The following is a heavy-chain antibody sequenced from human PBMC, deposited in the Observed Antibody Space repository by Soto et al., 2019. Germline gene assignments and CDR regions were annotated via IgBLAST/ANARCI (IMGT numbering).Heavy chain of an antibody. CDR2: ISAYNGNT. Sequence: QVQLVQSGAEVKKPGASVKVSCKASGYTFTSYGISWVRQAPGQGLEWMGWISAYNGNTNYAQKLQGRVTMTTDTSTSTAYMELRSLRSDDTAVYYCARAEMFHSSSWYWPLDYWGQGTLVTVSS. CDR3: ARAEMFHSSSWYWPLDY. V-gene: IGHV1-18*04. J-gene: IGHJ4*02. D-gene: IGHD6-13*01. CDR1: GYTFTSYG.